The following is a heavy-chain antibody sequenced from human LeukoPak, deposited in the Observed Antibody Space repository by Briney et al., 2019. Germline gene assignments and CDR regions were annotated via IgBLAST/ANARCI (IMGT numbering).Heavy chain of an antibody. CDR3: AKDPIYYDSSGYLN. J-gene: IGHJ4*02. CDR2: ISWNSGSI. V-gene: IGHV3-9*01. D-gene: IGHD3-22*01. CDR1: GFTFDDYA. Sequence: GGSLRLSCAASGFTFDDYAMHWVRQAPGKGLGGVSGISWNSGSIGYADSVKGRFTISRDNAKNSLYLQMNSLRAEDTALYYCAKDPIYYDSSGYLNWGQGTLVTVSS.